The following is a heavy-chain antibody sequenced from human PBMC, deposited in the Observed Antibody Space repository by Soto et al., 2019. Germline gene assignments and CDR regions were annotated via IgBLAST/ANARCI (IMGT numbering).Heavy chain of an antibody. D-gene: IGHD7-27*01. CDR2: ISYDGSNK. Sequence: QVQLVESGGGVVQPGRSLRLSCAASGFTFSSYAMHWVRQAPGKGLEWVAVISYDGSNKYYADSVKGRFTISRDNSKNTLYLQMNSLRAEDTAVYYCARDQAWGYFDYWGQGTLVTVSS. J-gene: IGHJ4*02. CDR3: ARDQAWGYFDY. CDR1: GFTFSSYA. V-gene: IGHV3-30-3*01.